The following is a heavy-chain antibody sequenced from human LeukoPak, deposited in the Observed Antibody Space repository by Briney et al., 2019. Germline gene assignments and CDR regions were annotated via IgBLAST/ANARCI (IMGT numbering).Heavy chain of an antibody. Sequence: GRSLRLSCAASGFTFSSYGMHWVRQAPGKGLEWVANIRRDGSQKYYVDSVKGRFTISRDNADNSLCLHMNSLRAEDTAVYYCARPLMGGGNSPFDSWGQGTLVAVSS. J-gene: IGHJ4*02. V-gene: IGHV3-7*05. CDR3: ARPLMGGGNSPFDS. D-gene: IGHD4-23*01. CDR1: GFTFSSYG. CDR2: IRRDGSQK.